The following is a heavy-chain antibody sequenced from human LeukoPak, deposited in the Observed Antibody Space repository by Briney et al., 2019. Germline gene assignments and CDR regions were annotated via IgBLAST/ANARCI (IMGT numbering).Heavy chain of an antibody. CDR2: ISGSGGST. Sequence: GGSLRLPCAASGFTFSSYAMSWVRQAPGKGLEWVSAISGSGGSTYYADSVKGRFTISRDNSKNTLYLRMNSLRAEDTAVYYCADQVRGWTSFDYWGQGTLVTVSS. CDR1: GFTFSSYA. J-gene: IGHJ4*02. D-gene: IGHD6-19*01. CDR3: ADQVRGWTSFDY. V-gene: IGHV3-23*01.